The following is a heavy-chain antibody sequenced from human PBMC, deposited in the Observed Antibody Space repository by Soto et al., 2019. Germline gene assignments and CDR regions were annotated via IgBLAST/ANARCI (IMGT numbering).Heavy chain of an antibody. J-gene: IGHJ4*02. V-gene: IGHV3-33*01. CDR1: GFKFRTYG. Sequence: ESGGGVVQPGRSLRPSCVASGFKFRTYGMHWARQAPGKGLEWVAVIWFDGSNKYYGDSVKGRFTISRDNSKNTVYLQMNSLRVEETAVYYCARDRRFLEWLDYWGQGTLVTVSS. D-gene: IGHD3-3*01. CDR2: IWFDGSNK. CDR3: ARDRRFLEWLDY.